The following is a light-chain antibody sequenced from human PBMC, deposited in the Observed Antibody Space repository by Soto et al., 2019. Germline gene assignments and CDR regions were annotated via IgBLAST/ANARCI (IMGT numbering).Light chain of an antibody. Sequence: EMVLTQSPGTLSLSPGERATLSCRASQSVSSSYLAWYQQKPGQAPRLLIYSASSRATGIPDRFSGSGSGTDFTLTISRLEPEDFAVYYCQQYGSSLWTFGQGTKVEIK. CDR3: QQYGSSLWT. V-gene: IGKV3-20*01. CDR1: QSVSSSY. CDR2: SAS. J-gene: IGKJ1*01.